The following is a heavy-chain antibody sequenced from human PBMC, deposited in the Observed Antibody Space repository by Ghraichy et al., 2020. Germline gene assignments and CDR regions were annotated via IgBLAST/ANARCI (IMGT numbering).Heavy chain of an antibody. CDR1: GFSLSTSGMC. D-gene: IGHD6-6*01. CDR2: IDWDDDK. Sequence: SGPTLVKPTQTLTLTCTFSGFSLSTSGMCVSWIRQPPGKALEWLALIDWDDDKYYRTSLKTRLTISKDTSKNQVVLTMTNMDPVDTATYYCARITVEYTRGGEGYFDYWGQGTLVTVSS. CDR3: ARITVEYTRGGEGYFDY. V-gene: IGHV2-70*01. J-gene: IGHJ4*02.